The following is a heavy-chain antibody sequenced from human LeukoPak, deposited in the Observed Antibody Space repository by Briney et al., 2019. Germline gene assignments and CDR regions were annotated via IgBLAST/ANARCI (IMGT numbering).Heavy chain of an antibody. CDR1: GYTFTGYY. CDR3: ARVQSHVLLWFGESLTPGGYYFDY. D-gene: IGHD3-10*01. J-gene: IGHJ4*02. CDR2: INPNSGGT. Sequence: GASVKVSCKASGYTFTGYYMHWVRQAPGQGLEWMGWINPNSGGTNYAQKFQGRVTMTRDTSISTAYMELSRLRSDDTAVYYCARVQSHVLLWFGESLTPGGYYFDYWGQGTLVTVSS. V-gene: IGHV1-2*02.